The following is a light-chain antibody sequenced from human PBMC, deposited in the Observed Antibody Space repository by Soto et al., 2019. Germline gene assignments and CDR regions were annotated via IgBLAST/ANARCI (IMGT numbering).Light chain of an antibody. CDR1: QSVSSSY. J-gene: IGKJ1*01. CDR3: QQYGSSPQT. Sequence: EIVLTQSPGTLSLSPGESATLSCRASQSVSSSYLAWYQQKPGQAPRVLIYGASSRATGIPDSFRGRGSGTDFTLTISRLEPEDFAVYYCQQYGSSPQTFGQGTKVEIK. V-gene: IGKV3-20*01. CDR2: GAS.